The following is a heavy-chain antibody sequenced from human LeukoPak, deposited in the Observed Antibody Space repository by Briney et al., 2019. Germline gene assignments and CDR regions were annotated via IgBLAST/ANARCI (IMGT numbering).Heavy chain of an antibody. D-gene: IGHD5-24*01. CDR1: GGSISSSGYY. V-gene: IGHV4-31*03. CDR2: IYYSGTT. J-gene: IGHJ4*02. CDR3: ARGDGYYFDY. Sequence: SETLSLTCTVSGGSISSSGYYWSWIRRLPGKGLEWIGYIYYSGTTYYNPSLKSRVTISVDTSKNQFSLNLTSLTAADTAVYYCARGDGYYFDYWGQGTLVTVSS.